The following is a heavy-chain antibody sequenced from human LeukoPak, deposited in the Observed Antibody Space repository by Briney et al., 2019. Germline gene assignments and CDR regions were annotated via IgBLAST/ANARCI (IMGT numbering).Heavy chain of an antibody. V-gene: IGHV3-48*03. D-gene: IGHD3-10*02. CDR3: AELGITMIGGV. CDR1: GFTFSSYE. J-gene: IGHJ6*04. CDR2: ISSSCSTI. Sequence: GGSLRLFCAASGFTFSSYEMNWVRQAPGKGREWGSYISSSCSTIYYADSVKGRFTISRDNAKNSLYLQMNSLRAEDTAVYYCAELGITMIGGVWGKGTTVTISS.